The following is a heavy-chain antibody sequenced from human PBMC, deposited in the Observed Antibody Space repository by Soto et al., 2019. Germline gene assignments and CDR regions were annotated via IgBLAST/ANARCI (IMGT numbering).Heavy chain of an antibody. CDR3: AKVTRTDGYRGRGFFQH. V-gene: IGHV3-23*01. Sequence: GGSLRLSCAASGFTFNSYDMIWVRRAPGKGLDWVSIVSRGGERSVYADSVKGRFTISRDNSKNTLYLQMDSLRAEDTAVYYCAKVTRTDGYRGRGFFQHWGQGALVTVSS. CDR2: VSRGGERS. J-gene: IGHJ1*01. CDR1: GFTFNSYD. D-gene: IGHD1-1*01.